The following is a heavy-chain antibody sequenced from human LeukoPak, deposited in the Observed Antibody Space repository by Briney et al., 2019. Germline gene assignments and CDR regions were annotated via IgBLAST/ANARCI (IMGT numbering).Heavy chain of an antibody. Sequence: ASVKVSCKASGYTFTGYYMHWVRQAPGQGLEWMGWINPNSGGTNYAQKFQGRVTMTRDTSTSTVYMELSSLRSEDTAVYYCARGGDVYGSGPNWFDPWGQGTLVTVSS. CDR1: GYTFTGYY. CDR3: ARGGDVYGSGPNWFDP. CDR2: INPNSGGT. J-gene: IGHJ5*02. V-gene: IGHV1-2*02. D-gene: IGHD3-10*01.